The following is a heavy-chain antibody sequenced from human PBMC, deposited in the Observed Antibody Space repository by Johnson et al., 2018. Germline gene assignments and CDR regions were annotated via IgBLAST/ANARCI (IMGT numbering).Heavy chain of an antibody. CDR3: ANVNSSSLNYYYNYYRDV. Sequence: QVQLVQSGGGVVQPGRSLRLSCAASGFTFSTYAMHWVRQAPGKGLEWVAVISYDGGNKYFADSVKGRFTISGDNSKNTLFRQMNSRRAEDTSVYYCANVNSSSLNYYYNYYRDVWGKGTTVTVSS. CDR1: GFTFSTYA. V-gene: IGHV3-30*18. D-gene: IGHD6-6*01. J-gene: IGHJ6*03. CDR2: ISYDGGNK.